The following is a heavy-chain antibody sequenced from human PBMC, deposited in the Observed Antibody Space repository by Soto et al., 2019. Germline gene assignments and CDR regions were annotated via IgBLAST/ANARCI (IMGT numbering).Heavy chain of an antibody. V-gene: IGHV3-30*02. CDR2: IWYDGSNK. J-gene: IGHJ6*02. CDR1: GFTFSSYG. Sequence: PGGSLRLSCAASGFTFSSYGMHWVRQAPGKGLEWVAVIWYDGSNKYYADSVKGRFTISRDNSKDTLYLQMNSLRAEDTAVYYCAKDPGSFPLYGMDVWGQGTTVTVSS. CDR3: AKDPGSFPLYGMDV.